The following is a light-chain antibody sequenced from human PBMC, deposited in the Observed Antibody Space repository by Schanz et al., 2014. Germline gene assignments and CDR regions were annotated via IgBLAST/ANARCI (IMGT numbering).Light chain of an antibody. Sequence: DIQMTQSPSTLSASVGDRVTIPCRASQSISGWLAWFQQKPGKAPKLLVYDASTLESGVPPRFSGSGSGTDFSLTISSLQPDDFATYYCQRYNTYSPLFTFGPGTRVDIK. CDR2: DAS. CDR3: QRYNTYSPLFT. J-gene: IGKJ3*01. V-gene: IGKV1-5*01. CDR1: QSISGW.